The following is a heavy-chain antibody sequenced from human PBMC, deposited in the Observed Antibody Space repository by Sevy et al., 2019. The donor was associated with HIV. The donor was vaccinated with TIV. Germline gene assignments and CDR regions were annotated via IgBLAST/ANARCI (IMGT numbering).Heavy chain of an antibody. CDR1: GFTFGDYA. Sequence: GGSLRLSCTASGFTFGDYAMSWFRQAPGKGLEWVGFIRSKAYGGTTEYAASVKGRFTISRDGSKSIAYLQMNSLKTEDTAVYYCTRGPLGSFYYYYGMDVWGQGTTVTVSS. CDR2: IRSKAYGGTT. J-gene: IGHJ6*02. V-gene: IGHV3-49*01. D-gene: IGHD3-16*01. CDR3: TRGPLGSFYYYYGMDV.